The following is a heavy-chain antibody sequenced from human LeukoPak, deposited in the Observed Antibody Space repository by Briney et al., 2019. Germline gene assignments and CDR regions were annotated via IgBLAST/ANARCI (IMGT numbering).Heavy chain of an antibody. D-gene: IGHD1-7*01. Sequence: PSETLSLTCTVSGYSISSGYYWDWIRQPPGKGLEWIANIYHSGSTYYNPSLKSRVTISVDTSKNQFSLKLSSVTAADTAVYYCARGRTSDYWGQGTLVTVSS. CDR3: ARGRTSDY. CDR1: GYSISSGYY. V-gene: IGHV4-38-2*02. J-gene: IGHJ4*02. CDR2: IYHSGST.